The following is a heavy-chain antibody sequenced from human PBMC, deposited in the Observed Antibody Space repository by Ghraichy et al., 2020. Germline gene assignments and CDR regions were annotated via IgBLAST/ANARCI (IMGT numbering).Heavy chain of an antibody. V-gene: IGHV3-7*03. CDR3: ARAGSVGSVDY. D-gene: IGHD6-13*01. Sequence: GGSLRLSCTASGFTFSSYWMSWVRQAPGKGLEWVANMEPFGSAQYYVDSVKGRFTISRDNAKNSLDLQLNSLRAEDTAVYYCARAGSVGSVDYWGQGALVTVSS. J-gene: IGHJ4*02. CDR2: MEPFGSAQ. CDR1: GFTFSSYW.